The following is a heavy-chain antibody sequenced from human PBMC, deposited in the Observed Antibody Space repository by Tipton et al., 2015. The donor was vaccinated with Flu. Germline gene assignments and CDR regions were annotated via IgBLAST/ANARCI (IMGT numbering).Heavy chain of an antibody. J-gene: IGHJ3*02. CDR3: AISDTNDARGRPPLAFDI. CDR2: IYPGDSDT. CDR1: GYILSTDW. Sequence: VQLVQSGAEVTEPGKSLKISCEGSGYILSTDWIGWVRQVPGKGLEWVGIIYPGDSDTRYSPSFHGQVTISADKSIITTYLQWSSLKASDTAMYFCAISDTNDARGRPPLAFDIWGQATMVTVSS. D-gene: IGHD5-18*01. V-gene: IGHV5-51*03.